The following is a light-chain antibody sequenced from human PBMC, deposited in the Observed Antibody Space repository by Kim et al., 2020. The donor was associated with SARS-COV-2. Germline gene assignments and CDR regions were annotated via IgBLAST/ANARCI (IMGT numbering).Light chain of an antibody. CDR3: PACDSSPVV. Sequence: SYELTQPPSVSVSPGQTASITCSGDKLGDKYACWYQQKPGQSPVLVIYQDSKRPSGLPDRFSGSNSGYTATLTIRGPQSMDYPYFYCPACDSSPVVF. CDR1: KLGDKY. J-gene: IGLJ2*01. V-gene: IGLV3-1*01. CDR2: QDS.